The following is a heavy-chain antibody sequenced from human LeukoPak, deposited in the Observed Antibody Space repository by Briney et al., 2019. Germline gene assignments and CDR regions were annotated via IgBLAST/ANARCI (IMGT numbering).Heavy chain of an antibody. J-gene: IGHJ6*03. D-gene: IGHD1-7*01. V-gene: IGHV1-18*01. CDR3: ARGQNWNYRNYYYYYMDV. CDR1: GYTFTSYG. CDR2: ISAYNGNT. Sequence: ASVKVSCKASGYTFTSYGISWVRQAPGQGLEWMGWISAYNGNTNYAQKLQGRVTMTTDKSTSTAYMELRSLRSDDTAVYYCARGQNWNYRNYYYYYMDVWGKGTTVTVSS.